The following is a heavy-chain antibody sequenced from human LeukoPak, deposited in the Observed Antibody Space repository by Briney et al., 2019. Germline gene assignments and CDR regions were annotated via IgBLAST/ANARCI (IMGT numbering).Heavy chain of an antibody. V-gene: IGHV3-30-3*01. CDR3: ARDSFSGTRGYFDH. D-gene: IGHD1-7*01. Sequence: PGRSLRLSCAASGFTFSSYAMHWVRQAPGKGLEWVAVISYDGSNKYYADSVKGRFTISRDNSKNTLYLQMNSLRAEDTAVYYCARDSFSGTRGYFDHWGQGTLVTVSS. J-gene: IGHJ4*02. CDR2: ISYDGSNK. CDR1: GFTFSSYA.